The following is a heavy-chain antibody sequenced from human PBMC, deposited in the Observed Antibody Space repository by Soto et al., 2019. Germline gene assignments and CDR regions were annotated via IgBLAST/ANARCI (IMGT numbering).Heavy chain of an antibody. D-gene: IGHD3-16*01. CDR2: INNDGSDT. J-gene: IGHJ4*02. V-gene: IGHV3-74*01. CDR3: ARCLFGPDF. Sequence: EVQLVESGGGLVQPRGSLRLSCAASGFTFSNHWMHWVRQAPGKGLVWVARINNDGSDTVYADSVRGRFTISRDNAKKTLYLQMNSLRAEDTAVDYCARCLFGPDFWGQGTLVTVSS. CDR1: GFTFSNHW.